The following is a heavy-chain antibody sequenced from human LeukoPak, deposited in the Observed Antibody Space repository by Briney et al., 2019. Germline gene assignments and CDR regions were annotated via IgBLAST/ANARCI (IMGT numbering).Heavy chain of an antibody. D-gene: IGHD2-21*02. Sequence: PGGSLRLSCEASGFTFDDYGMSWVRLAPGKGLEWVSGIYWNGGSTSYADSVKGRFTISRDNAKNSLYLQMNSLRAEDTALYYCAKVAKGNIVVVTALDYWGPGTLVTVSS. CDR2: IYWNGGST. V-gene: IGHV3-20*04. J-gene: IGHJ4*02. CDR3: AKVAKGNIVVVTALDY. CDR1: GFTFDDYG.